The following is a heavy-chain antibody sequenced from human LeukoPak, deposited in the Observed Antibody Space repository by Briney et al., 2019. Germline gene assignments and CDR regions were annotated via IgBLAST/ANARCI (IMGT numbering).Heavy chain of an antibody. V-gene: IGHV3-23*01. CDR1: GFIFSNHA. Sequence: PGGSLRLSCAASGFIFSNHAMSWVRQAPGKGLEWVSAISGSGDSRYYADSVNGRFTISRDNSKNTLYLQMSSLRAEDTAIYQRAEDPREDFSGGSCYYFDWWGQGSLVTVSS. D-gene: IGHD2-15*01. CDR3: AEDPREDFSGGSCYYFDW. J-gene: IGHJ4*02. CDR2: ISGSGDSR.